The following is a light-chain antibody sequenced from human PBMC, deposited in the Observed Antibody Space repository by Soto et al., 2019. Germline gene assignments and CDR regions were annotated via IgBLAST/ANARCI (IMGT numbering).Light chain of an antibody. J-gene: IGLJ3*02. Sequence: QSVLTQPPSASGPPGQRVIISCSGSNSNIGTYTVNWYQQLPGTAPKLLIYTDYQRPSGVPDRFSGSRSGTSAFLAISGLQSEDEADYYCASWDDSLSGGVFGGGTKLTVL. CDR3: ASWDDSLSGGV. CDR1: NSNIGTYT. CDR2: TDY. V-gene: IGLV1-44*01.